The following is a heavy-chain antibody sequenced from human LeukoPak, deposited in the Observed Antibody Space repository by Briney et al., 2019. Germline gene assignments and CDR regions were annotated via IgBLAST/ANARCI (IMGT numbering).Heavy chain of an antibody. CDR1: GGSFSGYY. Sequence: PSETLSLTCAVYGGSFSGYYWSWIRQPPGKGLEWIGEINHSGSTNYNPSLKSRVTISVDTSKNQFSLKLSSVTAADTAVYYCASSIKAAVLDYWGQGTLVTVSP. CDR3: ASSIKAAVLDY. J-gene: IGHJ4*02. CDR2: INHSGST. D-gene: IGHD6-13*01. V-gene: IGHV4-34*01.